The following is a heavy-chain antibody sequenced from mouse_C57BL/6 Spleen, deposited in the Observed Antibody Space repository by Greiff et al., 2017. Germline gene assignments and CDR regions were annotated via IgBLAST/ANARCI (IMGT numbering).Heavy chain of an antibody. Sequence: VQLQQSGPGLAKPSQTLSLTCSVTGYSITSDYWNWIRKFPGNKLEYMGYISYSGSTYYNPSHKSRISITRDTSKNQYYLQLNSVTTEDTATYYCAGYCGSSRPYCFDYWGQGTPLTVSA. V-gene: IGHV3-8*01. CDR1: GYSITSDY. J-gene: IGHJ2*01. D-gene: IGHD1-1*01. CDR3: AGYCGSSRPYCFDY. CDR2: ISYSGST.